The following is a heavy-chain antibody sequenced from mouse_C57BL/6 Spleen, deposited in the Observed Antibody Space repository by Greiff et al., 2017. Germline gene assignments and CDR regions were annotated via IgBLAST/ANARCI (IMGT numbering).Heavy chain of an antibody. CDR1: GFTFSSYA. J-gene: IGHJ4*01. D-gene: IGHD2-1*01. CDR3: TSYGNYGITYYAMDY. V-gene: IGHV5-9-1*02. Sequence: EVKVVESGEGLVKPGGSLKLSCAASGFTFSSYAMSWVRQTPEKRLEWVAYISSGGDYIYYADTVKGRFTISRDTARNTLYLQMSSLKSEDTAMYYCTSYGNYGITYYAMDYWGQGTSVTVSS. CDR2: ISSGGDYI.